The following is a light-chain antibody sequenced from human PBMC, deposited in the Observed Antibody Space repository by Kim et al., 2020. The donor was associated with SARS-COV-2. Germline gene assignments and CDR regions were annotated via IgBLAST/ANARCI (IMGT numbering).Light chain of an antibody. V-gene: IGKV3D-20*02. J-gene: IGKJ4*01. Sequence: FPRESATPACSASQNIDISLAWYQQTPGQAPRLLIYDAAVRGAGIPDKFSGSGSGTDFTLTIGRLAHEEFAIYYCKQRGSWRPALTFGGGTKLEI. CDR2: DAA. CDR3: KQRGSWRPALT. CDR1: QNIDIS.